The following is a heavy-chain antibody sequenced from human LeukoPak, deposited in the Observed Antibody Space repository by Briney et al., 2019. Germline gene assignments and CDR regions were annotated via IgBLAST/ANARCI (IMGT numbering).Heavy chain of an antibody. Sequence: PSETLSLTCTVSGGSISCYYWSWIRQPPEKGLEWIGYIYYSGTTNYNPSLKSRVTISVDTSKNQFSLKLSSVTAADTAVYYCARGVYIAAARYGYWGQGTLVTVSS. CDR1: GGSISCYY. CDR2: IYYSGTT. J-gene: IGHJ4*02. D-gene: IGHD6-13*01. V-gene: IGHV4-59*01. CDR3: ARGVYIAAARYGY.